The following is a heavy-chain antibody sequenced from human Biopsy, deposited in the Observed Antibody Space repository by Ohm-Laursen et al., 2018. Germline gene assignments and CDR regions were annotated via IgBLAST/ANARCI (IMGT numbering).Heavy chain of an antibody. CDR2: ISGQRNKT. CDR3: ARHSPPGLEVSWNDVFDI. Sequence: ASVKVSCKVSGYTFRSYGISWVRQAPGQGLEWLGWISGQRNKTRYGQKGQGRVMMTKDTSTTTAHLELRSLRSDDTAVYYCARHSPPGLEVSWNDVFDIWGQGTVVTVS. CDR1: GYTFRSYG. V-gene: IGHV1-18*01. D-gene: IGHD5/OR15-5a*01. J-gene: IGHJ3*02.